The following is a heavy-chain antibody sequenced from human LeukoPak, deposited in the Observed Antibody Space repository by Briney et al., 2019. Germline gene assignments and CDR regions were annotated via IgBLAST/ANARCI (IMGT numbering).Heavy chain of an antibody. D-gene: IGHD3-22*01. J-gene: IGHJ4*02. CDR2: INAGNGNT. Sequence: GASVKVSCKASGYTFTSYAMHWVRQAPGQRLEWMGWINAGNGNTKYSQEFQGRVTITRDTSASTAYMELSSLRSEDMAVYYCARTTTYFYDSSGLGYFDYWGQGTLVTVSS. CDR1: GYTFTSYA. V-gene: IGHV1-3*03. CDR3: ARTTTYFYDSSGLGYFDY.